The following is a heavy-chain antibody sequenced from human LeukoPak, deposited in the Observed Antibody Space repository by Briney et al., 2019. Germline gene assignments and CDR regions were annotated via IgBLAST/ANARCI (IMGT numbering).Heavy chain of an antibody. D-gene: IGHD1-1*01. CDR3: ARGPTISETGYIDY. J-gene: IGHJ4*03. V-gene: IGHV4-34*01. Sequence: SETLSLTCAVYGGSFSSYYWSWIRQSPGKGLEWIAEINHRGDTNYNPSVKSRVTISVDSSKNQFSLKVTSLTAADTAVYYCARGPTISETGYIDYWGQGTLVTVP. CDR1: GGSFSSYY. CDR2: INHRGDT.